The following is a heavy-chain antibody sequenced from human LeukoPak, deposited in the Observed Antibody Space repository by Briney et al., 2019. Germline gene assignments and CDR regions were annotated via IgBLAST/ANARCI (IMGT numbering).Heavy chain of an antibody. CDR3: ARDGSPRDPYYYDSSGYYCDY. V-gene: IGHV1-2*02. CDR1: GYTFTGYY. CDR2: INPNSGGT. J-gene: IGHJ4*02. Sequence: ASVKVSCKASGYTFTGYYMHWVRQAPGQGLEWRGWINPNSGGTNYAQKFQGRVTMTRDTSNGTAYLELSRLRSDDTAVYYCARDGSPRDPYYYDSSGYYCDYWGQGTLVTVSS. D-gene: IGHD3-22*01.